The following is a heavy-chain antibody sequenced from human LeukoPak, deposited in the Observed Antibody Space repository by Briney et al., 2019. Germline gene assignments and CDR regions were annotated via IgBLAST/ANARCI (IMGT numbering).Heavy chain of an antibody. D-gene: IGHD5-18*01. CDR3: ASKREYSYGFWEDY. CDR1: GGSFSGYY. CDR2: INHSGST. V-gene: IGHV4-34*01. J-gene: IGHJ4*02. Sequence: SETLSLTCAVYGGSFSGYYWSWIRQPPGKGLEWIGEINHSGSTNYNPSLKSRVTISVDTSKNQFSLKLSSVTAADTAVYYCASKREYSYGFWEDYWGQGTLVTVSS.